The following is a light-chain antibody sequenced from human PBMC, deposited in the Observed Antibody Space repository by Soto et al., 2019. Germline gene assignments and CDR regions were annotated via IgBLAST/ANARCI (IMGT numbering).Light chain of an antibody. J-gene: IGKJ4*01. V-gene: IGKV3-15*01. CDR3: QQYNDWPLT. CDR1: QSVSSD. Sequence: EIVMTQSPATLSMFPGERATLSCRASQSVSSDLGWYQQKPGQAPRLLIHGAFIRAAGVPARFSGSGSGTEFTLTISSLQSEDSAVYYCQQYNDWPLTLGGGTKVDIK. CDR2: GAF.